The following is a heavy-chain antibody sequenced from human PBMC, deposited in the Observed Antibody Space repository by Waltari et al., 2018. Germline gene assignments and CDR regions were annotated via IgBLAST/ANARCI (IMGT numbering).Heavy chain of an antibody. J-gene: IGHJ4*02. Sequence: QLQLQESGPRLVRPSETLSLTCTVSGGSISRNTYYWAWIRPTPGEGLEWIGYIHYSGNTYYNPSLRSRVTISVDTSKNQFSLNLRSVTAADTAVYYCARRVVTTGGVDYWGQGTLVTVSS. CDR3: ARRVVTTGGVDY. D-gene: IGHD2-21*02. CDR2: IHYSGNT. V-gene: IGHV4-39*07. CDR1: GGSISRNTYY.